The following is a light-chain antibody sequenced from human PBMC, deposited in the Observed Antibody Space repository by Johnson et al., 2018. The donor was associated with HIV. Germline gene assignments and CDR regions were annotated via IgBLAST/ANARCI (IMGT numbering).Light chain of an antibody. CDR3: GTLDSSLSALYG. J-gene: IGLJ1*01. V-gene: IGLV1-51*02. CDR2: ENN. Sequence: QPVLTQPPSVSAAPGQKVTFSCSGSSSNIGNNYVSWYQQLPGTAPKLLIYENNKRPSGIPDRFSGSKSGTSATLGITGLQTGDEADYYCGTLDSSLSALYGFGTGTKVTVL. CDR1: SSNIGNNY.